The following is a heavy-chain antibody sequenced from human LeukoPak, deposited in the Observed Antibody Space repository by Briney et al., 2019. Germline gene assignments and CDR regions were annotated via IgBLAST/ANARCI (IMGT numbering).Heavy chain of an antibody. D-gene: IGHD3-22*01. CDR1: GGSISSSNW. Sequence: PSGTLSLTCAVSGGSISSSNWWSWVRQPPGKGLEWIGEIYHSGSTNYNPSLKSRVTISVDKSKNQFSLKLSSVTAADTVVYYCVRAYYYDSSGYYPYYYYGMDVWGQGTTVTVSS. CDR2: IYHSGST. J-gene: IGHJ6*02. V-gene: IGHV4-4*02. CDR3: VRAYYYDSSGYYPYYYYGMDV.